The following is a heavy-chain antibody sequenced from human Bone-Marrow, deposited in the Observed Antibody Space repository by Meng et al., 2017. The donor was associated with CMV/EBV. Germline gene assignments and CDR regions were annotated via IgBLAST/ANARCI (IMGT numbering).Heavy chain of an antibody. J-gene: IGHJ6*02. CDR3: AKGDVVVPAARYRMDV. V-gene: IGHV3-9*01. Sequence: GGSLRLSCAASGFTFDDYAMHWVRQAPGKGLEWVSGISWNSGSIGYADSVKGRFTISRDNAKNSLYLQMNSLRAEDTALYYCAKGDVVVPAARYRMDVWGQGATVTVSS. CDR1: GFTFDDYA. D-gene: IGHD2-2*01. CDR2: ISWNSGSI.